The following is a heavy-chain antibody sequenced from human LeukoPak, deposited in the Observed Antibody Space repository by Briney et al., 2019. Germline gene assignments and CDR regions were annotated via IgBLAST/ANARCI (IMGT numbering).Heavy chain of an antibody. Sequence: ASETLSLTCTVSGGSISSYYWSWIRQPPGKGLEWIGYIYYSGSTNYNPSLKSRVTTSVDTSKNQFSLKLSSVTAADTAVYYCARAPSGAHFDYWGKGTLVTVSS. D-gene: IGHD4/OR15-4a*01. V-gene: IGHV4-59*01. CDR1: GGSISSYY. J-gene: IGHJ4*02. CDR2: IYYSGST. CDR3: ARAPSGAHFDY.